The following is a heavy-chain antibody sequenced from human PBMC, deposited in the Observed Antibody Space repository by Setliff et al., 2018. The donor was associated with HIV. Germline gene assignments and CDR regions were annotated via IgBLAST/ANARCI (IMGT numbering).Heavy chain of an antibody. CDR1: GYTFSNYG. CDR3: ARDSSFNMDV. Sequence: ASVKVSCKASGYTFSNYGISWVRQAPGQGLEWMGWISPYNGNTNYVQKLQGRVTMTKDTSTSTAYMELRSLRSDDTAVYYCARDSSFNMDVWGKGTTVTVSS. J-gene: IGHJ6*03. V-gene: IGHV1-18*01. CDR2: ISPYNGNT.